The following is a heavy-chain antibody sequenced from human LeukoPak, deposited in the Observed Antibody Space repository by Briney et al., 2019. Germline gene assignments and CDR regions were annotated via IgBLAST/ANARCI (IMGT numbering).Heavy chain of an antibody. Sequence: GESLKISCKGSGYSFTSYWIGWVRQMPGKGLEWMGIIYPGDSDIRYSPSFQGQVTISVDKTISTAYLQWSSLKASDTAMYYCARQGKAQSFDYWGQGTLVTVSS. CDR2: IYPGDSDI. J-gene: IGHJ4*02. CDR1: GYSFTSYW. D-gene: IGHD3-10*01. CDR3: ARQGKAQSFDY. V-gene: IGHV5-51*01.